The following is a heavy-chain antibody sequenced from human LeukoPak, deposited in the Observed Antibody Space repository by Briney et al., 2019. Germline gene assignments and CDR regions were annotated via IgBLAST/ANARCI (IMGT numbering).Heavy chain of an antibody. CDR1: GFTFSSYG. J-gene: IGHJ3*02. CDR3: ARDFADGDGFDI. Sequence: LVESGGGVVQPGRSLRLSCAASGFTFSSYGMHWVRQAPGKGLEWVSYISSSISTMYYADSVEGRFTISRDNAKTSLYLQMNSLRDEDTAIYYCARDFADGDGFDIWGQGTLVTVSS. V-gene: IGHV3-48*02. CDR2: ISSSISTM.